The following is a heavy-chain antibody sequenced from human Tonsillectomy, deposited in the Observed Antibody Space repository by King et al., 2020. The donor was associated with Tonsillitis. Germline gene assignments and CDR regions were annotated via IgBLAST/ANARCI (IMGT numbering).Heavy chain of an antibody. V-gene: IGHV3-9*01. CDR3: AKDSCSSNSCWNNWFDP. D-gene: IGHD2-2*01. Sequence: VQLVESGGGLVHPGRSLRLSCAASGFTFDDYALHWVRQAPGKGLEWVSGISWNSGSIGYADSVKGRFTISRDNAKNSLYLQMNSLRAEDTALYYCAKDSCSSNSCWNNWFDPWGQGTLVTVSS. CDR2: ISWNSGSI. J-gene: IGHJ5*02. CDR1: GFTFDDYA.